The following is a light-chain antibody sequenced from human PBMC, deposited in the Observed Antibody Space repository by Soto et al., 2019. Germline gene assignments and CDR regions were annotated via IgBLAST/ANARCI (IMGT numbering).Light chain of an antibody. CDR3: QPYNNWPLT. J-gene: IGKJ4*01. CDR1: QSVSRY. CDR2: GAS. Sequence: VLTQSPGTLSLSPGERATLSCRASQSVSRYLVWYQQKPGQAPRLLIYGASSRASGIPDRFSGSGSGTDFTLTINRLGPEDSAVYYCQPYNNWPLTFGGGTKVESK. V-gene: IGKV3-20*01.